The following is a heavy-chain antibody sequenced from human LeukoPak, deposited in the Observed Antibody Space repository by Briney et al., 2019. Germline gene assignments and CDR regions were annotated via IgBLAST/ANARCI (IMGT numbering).Heavy chain of an antibody. CDR2: IYYSGNT. D-gene: IGHD3-22*01. Sequence: PSETLSLTCTVSGGSISSSSYYWGWIRQPPGKGLEWIGGIYYSGNTYYNASLKSRVTISVDTSKNQFSLKLSSVTAADTAVYFCAREDYYNSGGYYLDYWGQGTLVTVSS. V-gene: IGHV4-39*01. CDR1: GGSISSSSYY. J-gene: IGHJ4*02. CDR3: AREDYYNSGGYYLDY.